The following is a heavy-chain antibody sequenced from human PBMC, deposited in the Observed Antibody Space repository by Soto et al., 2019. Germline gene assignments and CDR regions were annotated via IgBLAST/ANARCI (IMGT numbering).Heavy chain of an antibody. V-gene: IGHV3-30*18. J-gene: IGHJ6*02. D-gene: IGHD1-26*01. Sequence: QPGGSLRLSCAASGFTFSSYGMHWVRQAPGKGLEWVAVISYDGSNKYYADSVKGRFTISRDNSKNTLYLQMNSLRAEDTAVYYCAKDRPSGSRPYYYGMDVWGQGTTVTVSS. CDR2: ISYDGSNK. CDR3: AKDRPSGSRPYYYGMDV. CDR1: GFTFSSYG.